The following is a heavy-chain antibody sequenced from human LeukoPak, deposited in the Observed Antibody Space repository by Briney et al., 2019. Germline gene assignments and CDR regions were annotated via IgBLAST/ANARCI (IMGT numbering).Heavy chain of an antibody. CDR3: TRTDYSNYYYYNYMDF. D-gene: IGHD4-11*01. Sequence: SETLSLTSTVSGGSISSYYWSWLRQPAGKGLEWCGRIYTSGSTNYNPSLRSRVIMSVATSKTEFSLKRSSVSAANTAGYYCTRTDYSNYYYYNYMDFWRKGTTVTVSS. CDR1: GGSISSYY. J-gene: IGHJ6*03. V-gene: IGHV4-4*07. CDR2: IYTSGST.